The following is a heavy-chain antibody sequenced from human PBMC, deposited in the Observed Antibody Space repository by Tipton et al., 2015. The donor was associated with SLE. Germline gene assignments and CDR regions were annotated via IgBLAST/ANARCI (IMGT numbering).Heavy chain of an antibody. CDR2: INHSGNT. V-gene: IGHV4-34*01. CDR1: GGSFSGYY. CDR3: ARVPLGQRQTGYWYFDL. J-gene: IGHJ2*01. D-gene: IGHD1/OR15-1a*01. Sequence: TLSLTCAVYGGSFSGYYWTWIRQPPGKGLEWIGEINHSGNTNFNSSLKSRVTISVGTSRNQFSLKLTSVTAADTAVYFCARVPLGQRQTGYWYFDLWGRGTLVTVSS.